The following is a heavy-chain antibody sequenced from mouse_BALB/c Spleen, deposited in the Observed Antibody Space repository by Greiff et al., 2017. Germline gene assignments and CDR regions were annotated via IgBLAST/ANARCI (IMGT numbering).Heavy chain of an antibody. D-gene: IGHD5-1-1*01. J-gene: IGHJ2*01. CDR1: GFTFSSYG. CDR3: ARIPTPNYFDY. CDR2: ISSGGSYT. V-gene: IGHV5-6*01. Sequence: EVQGVESGGDLVKPGGSLKLSCAASGFTFSSYGMSWVRQTPDKRLEWVATISSGGSYTYYPDSVKGRFTISSDNAKNTLYLQMSSLKSEDTAMYYCARIPTPNYFDYWGQGTTLTVSS.